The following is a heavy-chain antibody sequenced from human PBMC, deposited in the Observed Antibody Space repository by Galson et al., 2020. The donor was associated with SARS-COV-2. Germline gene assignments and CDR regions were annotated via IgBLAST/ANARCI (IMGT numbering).Heavy chain of an antibody. Sequence: GGSLRLSCAASGFTFSSYGMHWVRQAPGKGLEWVAVIWYDGSNKYYADSVKGRFTISRDNSKNTLYLQMNSLRAEDTAVYYCATDLGIAAAGTGEYFQHWGQGTLVTVSS. V-gene: IGHV3-33*01. D-gene: IGHD6-13*01. CDR1: GFTFSSYG. J-gene: IGHJ1*01. CDR3: ATDLGIAAAGTGEYFQH. CDR2: IWYDGSNK.